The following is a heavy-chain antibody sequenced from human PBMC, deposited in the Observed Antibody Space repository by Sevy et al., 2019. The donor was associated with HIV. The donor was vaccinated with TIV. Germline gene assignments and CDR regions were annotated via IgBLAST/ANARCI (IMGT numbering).Heavy chain of an antibody. CDR2: IYYSGST. V-gene: IGHV4-59*12. D-gene: IGHD4-4*01. Sequence: SETLSLTCTVSGGSIRSYYWSWIRQPPGKGLEWIGYIYYSGSTNYNPSLQSRVTISVDTSKNQFSLKLSSVTAADTAVYYCARRDYSNYEGYWFDPWGQGTLVTVSS. CDR3: ARRDYSNYEGYWFDP. J-gene: IGHJ5*02. CDR1: GGSIRSYY.